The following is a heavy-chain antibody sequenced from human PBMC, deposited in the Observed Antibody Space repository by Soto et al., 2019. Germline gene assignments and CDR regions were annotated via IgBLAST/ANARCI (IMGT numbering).Heavy chain of an antibody. D-gene: IGHD2-8*01. CDR2: IMPVSGAA. CDR1: AGTFTNSI. CDR3: AREQWSHLSSFEHYNGMDV. Sequence: QVHLVQSGPEVKKPGSSVKVSCRASAGTFTNSIISWVRQARGQGLEWLGAIMPVSGAAIYAQIFKGRITITAAVSTSTVYMELSSLRSDDTAVYYWAREQWSHLSSFEHYNGMDVWGQGTPVTVSS. J-gene: IGHJ6*02. V-gene: IGHV1-69*01.